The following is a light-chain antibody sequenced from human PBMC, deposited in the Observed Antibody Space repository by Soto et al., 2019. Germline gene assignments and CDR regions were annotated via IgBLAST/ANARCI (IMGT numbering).Light chain of an antibody. J-gene: IGKJ5*01. CDR3: QQRKSYPIT. Sequence: DIQLTQSPSFLSASVGDRVTITCRASQDINTYLAWYQQKPGKAPKLLIFAASTLQNGVPSRFSGIGSGTEFTGTITSLQPEDFATYYCQQRKSYPITFGQGTRLEIK. CDR2: AAS. CDR1: QDINTY. V-gene: IGKV1-9*01.